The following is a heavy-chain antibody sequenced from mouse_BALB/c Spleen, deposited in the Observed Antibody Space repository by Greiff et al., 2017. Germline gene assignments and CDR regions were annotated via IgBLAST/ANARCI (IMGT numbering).Heavy chain of an antibody. CDR3: ARRGNYVFDY. V-gene: IGHV5-12-1*01. D-gene: IGHD2-1*01. CDR1: GFAFSSYD. CDR2: ISSGGGST. J-gene: IGHJ2*01. Sequence: EVHLVESGGGLVKPGGSLKLSCAASGFAFSSYDMSWVRQTPEKRLEWVAYISSGGGSTYYPDTVKGRFTISRDNAKNTLYLQMSSLKSEDTAMYYCARRGNYVFDYWGQGTTLTVSS.